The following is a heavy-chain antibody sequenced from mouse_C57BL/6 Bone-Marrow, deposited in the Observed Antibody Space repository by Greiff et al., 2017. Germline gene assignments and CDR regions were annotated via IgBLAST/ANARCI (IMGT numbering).Heavy chain of an antibody. CDR3: ARDPVTTVVAPYAMDY. Sequence: EVKLQESGPGLVKPSQSLSLTCSVTGYSITSGYYWNWIRQFPGNKLEWMGYISYDGSNNYNPSLKNRISITRDTSKNQFFLKLNSVTTEDTATYYCARDPVTTVVAPYAMDYWGQGTSVTVSS. CDR1: GYSITSGYY. D-gene: IGHD1-1*01. CDR2: ISYDGSN. J-gene: IGHJ4*01. V-gene: IGHV3-6*01.